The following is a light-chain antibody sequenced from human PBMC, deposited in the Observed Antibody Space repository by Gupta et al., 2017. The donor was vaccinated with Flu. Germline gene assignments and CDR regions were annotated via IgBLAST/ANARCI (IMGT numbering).Light chain of an antibody. V-gene: IGKV1-5*03. CDR1: QSLNSW. Sequence: DIQMTQSPSTLSASVGDRVIITCRASQSLNSWLAWYQQKPGKAPKLLIFKTSNLESGVPSRFSGSGSGTEFTLTISSLQPDDFATYYCQQYSNNPLTFGPGTEVDLK. J-gene: IGKJ3*01. CDR2: KTS. CDR3: QQYSNNPLT.